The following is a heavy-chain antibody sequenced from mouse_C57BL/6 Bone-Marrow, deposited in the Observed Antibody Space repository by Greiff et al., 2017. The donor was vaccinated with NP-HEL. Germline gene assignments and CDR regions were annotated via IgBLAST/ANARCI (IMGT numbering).Heavy chain of an antibody. V-gene: IGHV5-17*01. CDR1: GFTFSDYG. CDR3: ARDWGFAY. J-gene: IGHJ3*01. CDR2: ISSGSSTI. Sequence: DVKLVESGGGLVKPGGSLKLSCAASGFTFSDYGMHWVRQAPEKGLEWVAYISSGSSTIYYADTVKGRFTISRDNAMNTLFLQMTSLRSEDTAMYYCARDWGFAYWGQGTLVTVSA. D-gene: IGHD4-1*01.